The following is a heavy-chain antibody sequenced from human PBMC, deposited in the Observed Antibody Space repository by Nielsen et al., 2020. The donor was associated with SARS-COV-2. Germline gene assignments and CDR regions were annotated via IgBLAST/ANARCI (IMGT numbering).Heavy chain of an antibody. CDR1: GGSFSGYY. D-gene: IGHD4-17*01. CDR3: ARKGTVTHFYNWFDP. V-gene: IGHV4-34*01. Sequence: SETLSLTCAVYGGSFSGYYWSWIRQPPGKGLEWIGEINHSGSTNYNPSLKSRVTISVDTSKNQFSLKLSSVTAADTAVYYCARKGTVTHFYNWFDPWGQGTLVTVSS. J-gene: IGHJ5*02. CDR2: INHSGST.